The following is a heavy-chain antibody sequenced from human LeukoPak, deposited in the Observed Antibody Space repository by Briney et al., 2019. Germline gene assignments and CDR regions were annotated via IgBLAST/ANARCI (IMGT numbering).Heavy chain of an antibody. V-gene: IGHV4-59*01. CDR1: GGSISSYH. Sequence: SETLSLTCTVSGGSISSYHWSWIRQPPGKGLEWIGYIYYSGSTNYNPSLKSRVTISVDTSKNQFSLKLSSVTAADTAVYYCASTSGSSRFDYWGQGTLVTVSS. CDR3: ASTSGSSRFDY. D-gene: IGHD6-6*01. J-gene: IGHJ4*02. CDR2: IYYSGST.